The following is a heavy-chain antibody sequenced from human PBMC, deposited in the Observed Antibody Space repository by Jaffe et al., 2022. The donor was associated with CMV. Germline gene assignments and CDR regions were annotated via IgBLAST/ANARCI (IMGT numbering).Heavy chain of an antibody. CDR2: IDPSDSYT. D-gene: IGHD1-20*01. V-gene: IGHV5-10-1*03. CDR1: GYSFTSYW. CDR3: ARRGLGIPGYYYYMDV. J-gene: IGHJ6*03. Sequence: EVQLVQSGAEVKKPGESLRISCKGSGYSFTSYWISWVRQMPGKGLEWMGRIDPSDSYTNYSPSFQGHVTISADKSISTAYLQWSSLKASDTAMYYCARRGLGIPGYYYYMDVWGKGTTVTVSS.